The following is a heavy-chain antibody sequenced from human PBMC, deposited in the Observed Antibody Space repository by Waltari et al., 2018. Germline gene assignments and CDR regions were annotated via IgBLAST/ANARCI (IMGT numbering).Heavy chain of an antibody. CDR1: GGSFSGYY. CDR2: INHRGST. Sequence: QVQLQQWGAGLLKPSETLSLTCAVYGGSFSGYYWSWIRQPPGKGLEWIGEINHRGSTNYNPSLKSRVTISVDTSKNQFSLKLSSVTAADTAVYYCASLGAREDNKFDYWGQGTLVTVSS. J-gene: IGHJ4*02. CDR3: ASLGAREDNKFDY. D-gene: IGHD3-16*01. V-gene: IGHV4-34*01.